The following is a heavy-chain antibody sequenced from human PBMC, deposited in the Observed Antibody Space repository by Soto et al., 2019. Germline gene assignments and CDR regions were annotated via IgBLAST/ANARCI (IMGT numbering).Heavy chain of an antibody. J-gene: IGHJ6*02. CDR1: GYTFSMSG. CDR2: ISGYNGNT. CDR3: AREGPRPYYYYGMDV. Sequence: ASVKVSCQSSGYTFSMSGISWVRQAPGQGLEWMGWISGYNGNTNYEQKFQDRVTMTTDTTTNTAYMELRSLRSDDTAVYYCAREGPRPYYYYGMDVWGQGTTVTVSS. V-gene: IGHV1-18*01.